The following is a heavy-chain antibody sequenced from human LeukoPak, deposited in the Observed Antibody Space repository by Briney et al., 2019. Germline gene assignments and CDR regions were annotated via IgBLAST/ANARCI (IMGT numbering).Heavy chain of an antibody. CDR1: GFSFSDYS. Sequence: GGSLRLSCAASGFSFSDYSMNWVRKAPGKGLEWVSSISSYSTYRYYADSVKGRFTVSRDNAQNSLSLQMNSRSPEDTAVYYCTRDLCLTPDLAYDIGGQGTMVTVSS. CDR2: ISSYSTYR. D-gene: IGHD5/OR15-5a*01. J-gene: IGHJ3*02. V-gene: IGHV3-21*01. CDR3: TRDLCLTPDLAYDI.